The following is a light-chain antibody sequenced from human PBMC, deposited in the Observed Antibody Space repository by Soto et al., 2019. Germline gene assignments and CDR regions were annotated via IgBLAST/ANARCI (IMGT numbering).Light chain of an antibody. V-gene: IGLV2-8*01. J-gene: IGLJ1*01. CDR3: CSYANTKSYV. Sequence: LTQPPSASGSPGQSVTISCTGTSSDVGGYDYVSWYQQYPGKAPRLMIYGVTKRPSGVPDRFSGSKSGNTASLTVSGLQAEDEADYYCCSYANTKSYVFGTGTKVTVL. CDR2: GVT. CDR1: SSDVGGYDY.